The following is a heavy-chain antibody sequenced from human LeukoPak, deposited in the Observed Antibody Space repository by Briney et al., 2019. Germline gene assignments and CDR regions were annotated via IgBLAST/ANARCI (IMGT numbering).Heavy chain of an antibody. Sequence: GGSLRLSCAASGFTFSSYSMNWVRQAPGKGLEWVSSISSSSSYIYYADSVKGRFTISRDNAKNSLYLQMNSLRAEDTAVYYCAKDPYSSSWPNWFDPWGQGTLVTVSS. CDR1: GFTFSSYS. CDR3: AKDPYSSSWPNWFDP. V-gene: IGHV3-21*04. CDR2: ISSSSSYI. J-gene: IGHJ5*02. D-gene: IGHD6-13*01.